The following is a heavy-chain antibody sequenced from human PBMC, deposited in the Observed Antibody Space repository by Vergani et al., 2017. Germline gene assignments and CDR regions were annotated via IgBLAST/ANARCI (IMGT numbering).Heavy chain of an antibody. D-gene: IGHD2/OR15-2a*01. CDR3: AKDLGGCNSISCSYYMDV. J-gene: IGHJ6*03. Sequence: EVHLLESGGDLIQPGGSLRISCSASGFNFDNYAMTWVRQAPGKGLEWVSAISGSGGSTYYADSVKGRFTISRDNSQNTVNLQMNSLRVDDTAVYYCAKDLGGCNSISCSYYMDVWGQGTTVTVSS. CDR2: ISGSGGST. V-gene: IGHV3-23*01. CDR1: GFNFDNYA.